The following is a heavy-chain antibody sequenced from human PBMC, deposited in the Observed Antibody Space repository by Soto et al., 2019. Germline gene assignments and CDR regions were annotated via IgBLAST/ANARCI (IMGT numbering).Heavy chain of an antibody. V-gene: IGHV3-74*03. J-gene: IGHJ6*02. Sequence: EVRLEEAGGGFVQPGGSLRVSCSGSGFILSSFWMHWVRQGPGKGLEWVSRINGDGASLAYADSVKGRFSISRDNVKNTLHLQMNSLGADDTDVYFCAREGSRGLDVWGRGTTVTVSS. CDR2: INGDGASL. CDR3: AREGSRGLDV. CDR1: GFILSSFW. D-gene: IGHD3-10*01.